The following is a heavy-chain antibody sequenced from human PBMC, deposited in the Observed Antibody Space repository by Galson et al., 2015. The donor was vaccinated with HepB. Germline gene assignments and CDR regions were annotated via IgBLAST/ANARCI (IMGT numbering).Heavy chain of an antibody. CDR1: GSTFSSYG. CDR2: ISYDGSNK. Sequence: SLRLSCAASGSTFSSYGMHWVRQAPGKGLEWVAVISYDGSNKYYADSVKGRFTISRDNSKNTLYLQMNSLRAEDTAVYYCAKGLTYDGSAIDYWGQGTLVTVSS. D-gene: IGHD3-22*01. J-gene: IGHJ4*02. CDR3: AKGLTYDGSAIDY. V-gene: IGHV3-30*18.